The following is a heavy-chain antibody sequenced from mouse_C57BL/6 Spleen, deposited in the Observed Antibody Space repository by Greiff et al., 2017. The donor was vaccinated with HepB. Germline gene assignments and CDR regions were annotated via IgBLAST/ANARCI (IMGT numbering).Heavy chain of an antibody. CDR2: INSNGGST. J-gene: IGHJ2*01. CDR3: ARMARTIN. Sequence: EVKVVESGGGLVQPGGSPKLSCAASGFTFSSYGMSWVRQTPDKRLELVATINSNGGSTYYPDSVKGRFTISRDNAKNTLYLQMSSLKSEDTAMYYCARMARTINWGQGTTLTVSS. V-gene: IGHV5-6-3*01. CDR1: GFTFSSYG.